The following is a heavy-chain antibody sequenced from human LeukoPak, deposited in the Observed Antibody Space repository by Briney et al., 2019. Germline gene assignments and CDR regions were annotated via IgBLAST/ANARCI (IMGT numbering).Heavy chain of an antibody. CDR3: AREGSYDSSGYPSDY. Sequence: GGSLRLSCAASGFTFSSYEMNGVRQAPGKGLEWVSYISSSGSTIYYADSVKGRFTISRDNAKNSLYPQMNSLRAEDTAVYYCAREGSYDSSGYPSDYWGQGTLVTVSS. CDR1: GFTFSSYE. CDR2: ISSSGSTI. J-gene: IGHJ4*02. D-gene: IGHD3-22*01. V-gene: IGHV3-48*03.